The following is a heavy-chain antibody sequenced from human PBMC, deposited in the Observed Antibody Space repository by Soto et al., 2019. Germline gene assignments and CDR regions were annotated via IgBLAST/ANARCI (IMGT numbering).Heavy chain of an antibody. CDR2: ISYDGSNK. CDR3: ARDGWGSTPTSIAARSYYYYYGMDV. Sequence: QVQLVESGGGVVQPGRSLRLSCAASGFTFSSYAMHWVRQAPGKGLEWVAVISYDGSNKYYADSVKGRFTISRDNSKNTLYLQMNSLRAEDTAVYYCARDGWGSTPTSIAARSYYYYYGMDVLGQGTTVTVSS. CDR1: GFTFSSYA. V-gene: IGHV3-30-3*01. D-gene: IGHD6-6*01. J-gene: IGHJ6*02.